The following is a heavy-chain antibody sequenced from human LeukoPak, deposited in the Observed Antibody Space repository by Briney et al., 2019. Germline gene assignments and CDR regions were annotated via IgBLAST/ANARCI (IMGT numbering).Heavy chain of an antibody. D-gene: IGHD3-22*01. CDR3: ARRYYYDSSGYLPDDY. Sequence: SVKVSCKASGGTFSSYAISWVRQAPRQGLEWMGGIIPIFGTANYAQKFQGRVTITADESTSTAYMELSSLRSEDTAVYYCARRYYYDSSGYLPDDYWGQGTLVTVSS. CDR1: GGTFSSYA. J-gene: IGHJ4*02. CDR2: IIPIFGTA. V-gene: IGHV1-69*13.